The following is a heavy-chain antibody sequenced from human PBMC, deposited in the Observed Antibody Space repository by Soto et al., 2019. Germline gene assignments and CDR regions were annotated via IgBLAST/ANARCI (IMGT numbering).Heavy chain of an antibody. CDR3: AKTRGAMIYAISVYGMDV. J-gene: IGHJ6*02. D-gene: IGHD2-8*01. Sequence: EVQLLESGGGFIHPGGSLRLSCAASGFSFSSFAMNWVRQAPGKGLEWVSIISGSADSTFYADSVKGRFTISRDNSKSTLYLPINSLRAADTAVYYCAKTRGAMIYAISVYGMDVWGQGTTVTVSS. V-gene: IGHV3-23*01. CDR1: GFSFSSFA. CDR2: ISGSADST.